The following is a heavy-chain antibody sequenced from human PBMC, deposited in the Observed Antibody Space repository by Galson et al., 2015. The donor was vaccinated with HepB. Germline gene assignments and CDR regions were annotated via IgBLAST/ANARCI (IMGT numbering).Heavy chain of an antibody. Sequence: SVKVSCKASGYSFTTSGISWVRQAPGQGLEWMGWISAYNGNTNYAEKLQGRVTMTTDTSSSSAYMELRSLRSDDTAVYYCARDTSHGVIIAHDAFDIWGQGTLVTVSS. CDR1: GYSFTTSG. D-gene: IGHD3-3*01. CDR3: ARDTSHGVIIAHDAFDI. J-gene: IGHJ3*02. CDR2: ISAYNGNT. V-gene: IGHV1-18*01.